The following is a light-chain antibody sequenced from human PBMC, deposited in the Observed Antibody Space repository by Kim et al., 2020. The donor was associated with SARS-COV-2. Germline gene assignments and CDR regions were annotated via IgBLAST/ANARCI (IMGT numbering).Light chain of an antibody. J-gene: IGKJ2*01. CDR1: QSISSW. Sequence: DIQMTQSPSTLSASVGDRVTITCRASQSISSWLAWYQQKPGKAPKLLIYKASSLESGVPSRFSGSGSGTEFTLTISSLQPDDFATYYCQQYQGTFGQGTKLEI. CDR3: QQYQGT. V-gene: IGKV1-5*03. CDR2: KAS.